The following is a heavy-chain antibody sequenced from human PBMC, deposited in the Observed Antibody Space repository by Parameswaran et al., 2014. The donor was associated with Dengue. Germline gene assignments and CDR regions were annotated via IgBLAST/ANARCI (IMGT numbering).Heavy chain of an antibody. J-gene: IGHJ6*02. D-gene: IGHD5-18*01. Sequence: GGSLRLSCAASGFTFSSSEMNWVRQAPGKGLEWISYISSSGNIIYYLHSVKGRFTISRDNAKKSLYLQMNSLRAEDTAVYYCARGRGYSYGVDVGGDFYYGLDVWGQGTTVTVSS. V-gene: IGHV3-48*03. CDR3: ARGRGYSYGVDVGGDFYYGLDV. CDR2: ISSSGNII. CDR1: GFTFSSSE.